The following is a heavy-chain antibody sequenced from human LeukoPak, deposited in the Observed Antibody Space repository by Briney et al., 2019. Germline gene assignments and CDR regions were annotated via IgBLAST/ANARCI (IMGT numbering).Heavy chain of an antibody. J-gene: IGHJ4*02. CDR3: AYDILTGYYSPEY. D-gene: IGHD3-9*01. Sequence: GASVKVSCKASGGTFSSYAISWVRQAPGQGLEWMGGIIPIFGTANYAQKFQGRVTITADESTSTAYMELSSLRSEDTAVHYCAYDILTGYYSPEYWGQGTLVTVSS. CDR1: GGTFSSYA. V-gene: IGHV1-69*13. CDR2: IIPIFGTA.